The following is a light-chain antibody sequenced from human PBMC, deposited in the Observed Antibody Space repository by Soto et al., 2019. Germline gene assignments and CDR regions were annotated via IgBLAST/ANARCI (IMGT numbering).Light chain of an antibody. V-gene: IGKV1-5*03. Sequence: IQMTQSPSTLSASVGDRVAITCGASQSIGIRLAWYEQKPGKAPRLLIYKASTLESGVPSRFSGCGSGTEFTITIRSLQPEDFESYYCQQYKDFSWTCGQGTKVEIK. CDR1: QSIGIR. CDR2: KAS. CDR3: QQYKDFSWT. J-gene: IGKJ1*01.